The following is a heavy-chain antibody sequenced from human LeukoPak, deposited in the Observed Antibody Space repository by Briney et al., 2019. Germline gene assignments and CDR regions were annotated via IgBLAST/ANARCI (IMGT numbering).Heavy chain of an antibody. J-gene: IGHJ3*02. CDR2: ITSSDSTT. V-gene: IGHV3-23*05. CDR1: EFTFSSYA. D-gene: IGHD4-17*01. CDR3: AKAFTTVPSRGAFDI. Sequence: GGSLRLSCVASEFTFSSYAMNWARQAPGRGLEWVSGITSSDSTTYYTDSVKGRFTISRDNSRNTLYLQMNSLRAEDTALYYCAKAFTTVPSRGAFDIWGQGTMVTVSS.